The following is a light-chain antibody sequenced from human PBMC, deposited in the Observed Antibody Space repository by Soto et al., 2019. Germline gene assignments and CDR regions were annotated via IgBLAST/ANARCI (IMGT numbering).Light chain of an antibody. CDR2: EVT. V-gene: IGLV2-8*01. CDR1: SSDVGAYNY. J-gene: IGLJ3*02. CDR3: NSYAGSKNFGV. Sequence: HSALTQPPSASGSPGQSVTISCTGTSSDVGAYNYVSWYQQHPGKAPKLIIYEVTKRPSGVPDRFSGSKSGNTASLTVSGLQAEDEADYYCNSYAGSKNFGVFGGGTKLTVL.